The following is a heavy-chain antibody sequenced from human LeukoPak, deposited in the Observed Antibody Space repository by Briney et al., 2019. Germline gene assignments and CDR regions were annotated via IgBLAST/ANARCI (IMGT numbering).Heavy chain of an antibody. V-gene: IGHV3-23*01. Sequence: GGSLRLSCEASGFTFSNYAMNWVRQAPGKGLEWVSGITGSGGTTYYADSVKGRFTISRDNSKNTLFLQMNDLRVEDTAKFYCAKSLFTSATGTGRAFHIWGQGTMVSVSS. CDR3: AKSLFTSATGTGRAFHI. CDR2: ITGSGGTT. CDR1: GFTFSNYA. D-gene: IGHD1-1*01. J-gene: IGHJ3*02.